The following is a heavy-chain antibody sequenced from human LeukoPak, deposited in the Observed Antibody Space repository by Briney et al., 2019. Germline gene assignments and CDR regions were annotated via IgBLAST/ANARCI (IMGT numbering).Heavy chain of an antibody. CDR1: GGSISSGGYS. D-gene: IGHD2-2*01. J-gene: IGHJ4*02. Sequence: SQTLSLTCAVSGGSISSGGYSWSWIRQPPGKGLERIGYIYHGGSTYYNPSLKSRVTISVDRSKNQFSLKLSSVTAADTAVYYCARAGGYCSRTSCPPYFDYWGQGTLVTVSS. V-gene: IGHV4-30-2*01. CDR2: IYHGGST. CDR3: ARAGGYCSRTSCPPYFDY.